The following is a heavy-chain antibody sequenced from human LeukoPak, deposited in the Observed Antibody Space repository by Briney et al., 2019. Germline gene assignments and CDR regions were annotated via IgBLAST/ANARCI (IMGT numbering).Heavy chain of an antibody. V-gene: IGHV3-30-3*01. J-gene: IGHJ4*02. CDR3: ARVRTYTGIAVAGYYFDY. D-gene: IGHD6-19*01. CDR2: ISYDGSNK. Sequence: GGSLRLSCAASGFTFSSYAMHWVRQAPGKGLEWVAVISYDGSNKYYADSVKGRFTISRDNSKNTLYLQMNSLRAEDTAVYYCARVRTYTGIAVAGYYFDYWGQGTLVTVSS. CDR1: GFTFSSYA.